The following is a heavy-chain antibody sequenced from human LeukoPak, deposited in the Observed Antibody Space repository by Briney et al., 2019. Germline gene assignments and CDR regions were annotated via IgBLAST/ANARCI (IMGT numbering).Heavy chain of an antibody. D-gene: IGHD2-2*01. CDR3: ARGEYCGSTSCLGFDY. CDR2: INHSGST. V-gene: IGHV4-34*01. Sequence: NPSETLSLTCAAYGGSFSGYYWSWIRQPPGKGLEWVGDINHSGSTNYNPSLKSRVTISVDTSKNQFSLKLSSVPAADTAVYYCARGEYCGSTSCLGFDYWGRGTLVTVSS. J-gene: IGHJ4*02. CDR1: GGSFSGYY.